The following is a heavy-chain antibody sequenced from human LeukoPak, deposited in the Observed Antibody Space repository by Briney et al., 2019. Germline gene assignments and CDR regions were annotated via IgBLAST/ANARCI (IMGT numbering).Heavy chain of an antibody. CDR2: IFYSGTT. D-gene: IGHD2-21*02. CDR3: ARRKDEVTATFDS. J-gene: IGHJ4*02. V-gene: IGHV4-39*01. Sequence: SETLSLTCTVSGVSVSSSLYYWGWIRQPPGKGLEWIGNIFYSGTTYYNQSLKSRVTISVDTSKNQFYLKVRGVTAADTAVYYCARRKDEVTATFDSWGQGILVTVSS. CDR1: GVSVSSSLYY.